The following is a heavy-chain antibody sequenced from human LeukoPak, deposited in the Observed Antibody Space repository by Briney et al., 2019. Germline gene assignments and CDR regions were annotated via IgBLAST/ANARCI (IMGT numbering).Heavy chain of an antibody. CDR2: TVGGGDGT. J-gene: IGHJ4*02. V-gene: IGHV3-23*01. CDR1: GGSISSSYYY. CDR3: AKLTTS. D-gene: IGHD4-11*01. Sequence: ETLSLTCTVSGGSISSSYYYWGWVRQAPGKGLEWVAVTVGGGDGTYYADSVKGRFTISRDNSNNTLYLQMNSLRAEDTAVYYCAKLTTSWGQGTLVTVSS.